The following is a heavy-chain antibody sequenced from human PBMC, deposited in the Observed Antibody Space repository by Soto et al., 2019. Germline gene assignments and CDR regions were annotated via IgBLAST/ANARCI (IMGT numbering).Heavy chain of an antibody. J-gene: IGHJ6*02. CDR1: GYRFYSYW. Sequence: GGALKIFCKGSGYRFYSYWIGWGGPMPWKGLEWMGIIYPGDSDTRYSPSFQGQVTMSVDKSISTAYLQWSSLKASDTAMYYCARRVISAGLDTMDVWGQGTTVTVSS. V-gene: IGHV5-51*01. CDR3: ARRVISAGLDTMDV. CDR2: IYPGDSDT. D-gene: IGHD6-13*01.